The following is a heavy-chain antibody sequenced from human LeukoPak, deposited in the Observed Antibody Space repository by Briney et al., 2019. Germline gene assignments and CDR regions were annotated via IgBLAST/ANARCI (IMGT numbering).Heavy chain of an antibody. CDR2: MNPQNGNT. Sequence: SVKVSCKASGYTFTSYDINWVRQATGQGLEWMGWMNPQNGNTGYAQKFQGRVTMTRDTSISTAYMELSSLRSDDTAVYYCAILEPYCGGDCPDYWGQGTLVTVPS. CDR1: GYTFTSYD. CDR3: AILEPYCGGDCPDY. V-gene: IGHV1-8*01. J-gene: IGHJ4*02. D-gene: IGHD2-21*02.